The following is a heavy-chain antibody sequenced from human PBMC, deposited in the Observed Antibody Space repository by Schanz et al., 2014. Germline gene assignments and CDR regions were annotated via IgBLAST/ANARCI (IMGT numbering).Heavy chain of an antibody. CDR1: GYTFTNYG. V-gene: IGHV1-18*04. Sequence: VQLVQSGAEVKKPGASVKVSCKASGYTFTNYGFSWVRQAPGQGLEWMGWIGGSDGNTNFAQKFQGRVTMTTDTSTSTVYMELRSLTSDDSAVYYCARDRDQWDGNYLDYWGQGTLVTVSS. D-gene: IGHD1-26*01. J-gene: IGHJ4*02. CDR2: IGGSDGNT. CDR3: ARDRDQWDGNYLDY.